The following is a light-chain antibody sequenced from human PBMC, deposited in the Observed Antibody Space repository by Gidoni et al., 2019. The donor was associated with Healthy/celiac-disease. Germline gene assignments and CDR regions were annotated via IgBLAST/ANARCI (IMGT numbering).Light chain of an antibody. CDR3: QQRSHSPG. J-gene: IGKJ5*01. CDR1: QRISSY. CDR2: SAS. Sequence: ESVLTQSPATLSLSPGERTTLSCRASQRISSYLAWYQQKPGQAPTLLIYSASSRAPGTPARFSGSESRTDFTLTISSLEPEDFAVYYCQQRSHSPGFGPGTRLEIK. V-gene: IGKV3-11*01.